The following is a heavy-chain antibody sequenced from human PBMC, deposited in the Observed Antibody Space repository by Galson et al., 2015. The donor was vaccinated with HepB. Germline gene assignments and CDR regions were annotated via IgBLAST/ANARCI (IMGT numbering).Heavy chain of an antibody. Sequence: CAISGDSVSSNSAAWSWIRQSPSRGLEWLGRTYYRSKWYNDYAVSVKSRITINPDTSKNQFSLQLNSVTPEDTAVYYCARDLSWGYSYGFSPTYYGMDVWGQGTTVTVSS. V-gene: IGHV6-1*01. CDR1: GDSVSSNSAA. J-gene: IGHJ6*02. CDR2: TYYRSKWYN. CDR3: ARDLSWGYSYGFSPTYYGMDV. D-gene: IGHD5-18*01.